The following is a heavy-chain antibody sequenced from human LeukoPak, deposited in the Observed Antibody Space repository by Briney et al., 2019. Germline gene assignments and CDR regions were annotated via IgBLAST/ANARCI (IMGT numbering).Heavy chain of an antibody. D-gene: IGHD3-10*01. CDR1: GFIFSTYG. CDR3: ASHRDYYGSGSYGVGPYYYYGMDV. J-gene: IGHJ6*02. CDR2: IRHDGSIK. V-gene: IGHV3-30*02. Sequence: GGSLRLSCAASGFIFSTYGMYWVRQAPGKGLEWVAFIRHDGSIKNYADSVKGRSTISRDNSKNTLYLQMNSLRAEDTAVYYCASHRDYYGSGSYGVGPYYYYGMDVWGQGTTVTVSS.